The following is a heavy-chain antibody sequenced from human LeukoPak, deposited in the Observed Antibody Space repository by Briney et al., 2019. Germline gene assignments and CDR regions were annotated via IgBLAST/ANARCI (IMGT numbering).Heavy chain of an antibody. CDR2: ITSSGRTT. V-gene: IGHV3-48*03. J-gene: IGHJ4*02. CDR1: GFTFNSYE. D-gene: IGHD2-15*01. Sequence: GGSLRLSCAAFGFTFNSYEMNWVRQAPGKGLEWVSYITSSGRTTSYADSVKGRFTISRDNAENSLSLQMNSLRAEDTAIYYCARESPHCSGVSCFFDYWGQGTLVTVSS. CDR3: ARESPHCSGVSCFFDY.